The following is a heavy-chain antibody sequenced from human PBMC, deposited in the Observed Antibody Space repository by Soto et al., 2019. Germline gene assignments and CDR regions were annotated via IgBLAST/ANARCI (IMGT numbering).Heavy chain of an antibody. CDR1: GFSLTTSGVG. D-gene: IGHD3-3*01. V-gene: IGHV2-5*02. CDR2: IYWDDDK. CDR3: AQSLWHGYKSCFDP. J-gene: IGHJ5*02. Sequence: QITLKESGPTRVKLTQTLTLTCTFSGFSLTTSGVGVRWIPQPAGKDLEWHALIYWDDDKRYSPSLQTRPTITKDTSKNRVGLTSSNTDPVATATYYCAQSLWHGYKSCFDPWGQGTLVTVSS.